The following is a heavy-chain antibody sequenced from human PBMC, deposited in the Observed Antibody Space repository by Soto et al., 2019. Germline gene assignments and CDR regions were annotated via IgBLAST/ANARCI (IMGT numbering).Heavy chain of an antibody. CDR3: AKDSGPIAVAGTHWFDP. Sequence: EVQLVESGGGLVQPGRSLRLACAASGFTFDDYALNGVRQAQGTGLEGVSGISGNSGSIGYADSVKGRFTISRDNAKNSLYLQMNSLRAEDTALYYCAKDSGPIAVAGTHWFDPWGQGTLVTVSS. D-gene: IGHD6-19*01. CDR1: GFTFDDYA. J-gene: IGHJ5*02. V-gene: IGHV3-9*01. CDR2: ISGNSGSI.